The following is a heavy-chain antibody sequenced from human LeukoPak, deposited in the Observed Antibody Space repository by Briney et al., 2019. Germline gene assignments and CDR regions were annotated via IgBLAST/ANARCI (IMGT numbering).Heavy chain of an antibody. V-gene: IGHV3-21*01. CDR1: GFTFSSYS. Sequence: GGSLRLSCAASGFTFSSYSMNWVRQAPGKGLEWVSSISSSSSYIYYADSVKGRFTISRDNAKNSLYLQMNSLRAEDTAAYYCARVDIVATIGRYYYGMDVWGQGTTVTVSS. CDR3: ARVDIVATIGRYYYGMDV. D-gene: IGHD5-12*01. J-gene: IGHJ6*02. CDR2: ISSSSSYI.